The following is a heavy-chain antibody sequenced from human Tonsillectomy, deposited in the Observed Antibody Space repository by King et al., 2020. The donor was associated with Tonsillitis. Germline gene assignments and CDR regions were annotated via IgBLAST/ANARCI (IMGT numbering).Heavy chain of an antibody. D-gene: IGHD1-1*01. Sequence: VQLVESGGGLVQPGGSLRLSCAASGFTFSSYDMHWVRQATGKGLEWVSGIGTVGDTYYPGSVKGRFTISREDAKNSLYLQMNSLRAGDTAVYYCARGPGGHTGMDVWGQGTTVTVSS. J-gene: IGHJ6*02. CDR3: ARGPGGHTGMDV. CDR1: GFTFSSYD. CDR2: IGTVGDT. V-gene: IGHV3-13*01.